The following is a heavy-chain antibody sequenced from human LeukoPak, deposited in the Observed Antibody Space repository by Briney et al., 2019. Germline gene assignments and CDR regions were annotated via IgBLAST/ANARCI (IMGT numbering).Heavy chain of an antibody. CDR3: AGQRLSSSSDAFDI. Sequence: PGGSLRLSCAASGFTFSSNWMYWVRQAPGKGLEWVANIKQDGSEKYYVDSVKGRFTISRDNAKNSLYLQMNSLRAEDTAVYYCAGQRLSSSSDAFDIWGQGAMVTVSS. J-gene: IGHJ3*02. CDR1: GFTFSSNW. D-gene: IGHD6-6*01. CDR2: IKQDGSEK. V-gene: IGHV3-7*01.